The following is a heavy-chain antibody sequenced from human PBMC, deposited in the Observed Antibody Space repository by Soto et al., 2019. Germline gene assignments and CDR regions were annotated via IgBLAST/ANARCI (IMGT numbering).Heavy chain of an antibody. CDR1: GGSISSYY. V-gene: IGHV4-59*08. J-gene: IGHJ4*02. CDR2: IYYSGST. CDR3: ARTGGLDFWSGYYSFDY. Sequence: PSETLSLTCTVSGGSISSYYWSWIRQPPGKGLEWIGYIYYSGSTNYNPSLKSRVTISVDTSKNQFSLKLSSVTAADTAVYYCARTGGLDFWSGYYSFDYWGQGTLVTVSS. D-gene: IGHD3-3*01.